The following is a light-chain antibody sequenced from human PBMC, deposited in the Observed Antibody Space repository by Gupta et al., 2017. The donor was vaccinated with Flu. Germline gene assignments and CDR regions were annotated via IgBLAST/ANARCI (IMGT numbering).Light chain of an antibody. J-gene: IGKJ4*01. V-gene: IGKV6D-21*02. CDR1: QNIGTT. Sequence: LTQSPDFQSVTPKGKVTITCRASQNIGTTLHGYQQKPDQSPKLLIKFASQSISGVPSRFSGSGSGTDFTLTISSLEGEDVAAYYCHHFGTFGGGTKVEIK. CDR2: FAS. CDR3: HHFGT.